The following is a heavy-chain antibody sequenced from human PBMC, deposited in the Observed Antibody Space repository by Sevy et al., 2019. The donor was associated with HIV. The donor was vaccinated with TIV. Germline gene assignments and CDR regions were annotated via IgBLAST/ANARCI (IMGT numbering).Heavy chain of an antibody. CDR1: GFTFSIFW. V-gene: IGHV3-74*01. CDR3: ARDKIYGMDV. CDR2: INSDGRST. Sequence: GGSLRLSCTASGFTFSIFWMHWVRQAPGKGLVWVSHINSDGRSTTYADSVKGRFTISRDNAKHTLYLQMNSLRDEDTAVYFCARDKIYGMDVWGQGTTVTVSS. J-gene: IGHJ6*02.